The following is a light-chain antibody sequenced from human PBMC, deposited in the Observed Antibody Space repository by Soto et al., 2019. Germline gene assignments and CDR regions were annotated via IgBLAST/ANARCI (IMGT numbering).Light chain of an antibody. CDR3: QQYGSSPYT. V-gene: IGKV3-20*01. CDR1: QSVSNTY. Sequence: EIVLTQSPGILSLSPGERATLSCRASQSVSNTYLAWYQQKPGQAPRLLIFAASTSATGIPDRFSGSGSATDFTLTISRLEPEDFAVYYCQQYGSSPYTFGQGTKLEIK. CDR2: AAS. J-gene: IGKJ2*01.